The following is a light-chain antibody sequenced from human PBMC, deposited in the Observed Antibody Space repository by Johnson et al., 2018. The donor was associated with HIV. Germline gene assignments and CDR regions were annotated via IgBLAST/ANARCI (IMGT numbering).Light chain of an antibody. CDR2: EHN. CDR1: IANIGNNY. Sequence: QAVLTQPPSVSAAPGQRVTISCSGGIANIGNNYVSWYQQLPGTAPKLLIYEHNKRPSGTPDRFSGSKSGTSATLSITGLQTGDEADYYCGTWDASLSPHYVFGTGTTITVL. V-gene: IGLV1-51*02. J-gene: IGLJ1*01. CDR3: GTWDASLSPHYV.